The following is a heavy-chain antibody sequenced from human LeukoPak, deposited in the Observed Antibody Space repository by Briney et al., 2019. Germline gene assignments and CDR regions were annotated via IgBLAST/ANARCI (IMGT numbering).Heavy chain of an antibody. CDR3: ATSSIGYYYYYYMDV. CDR2: IYPGDSDT. V-gene: IGHV5-51*01. J-gene: IGHJ6*03. CDR1: GYSFTSYW. D-gene: IGHD3-16*02. Sequence: GESLKISCKGSGYSFTSYWIGWVRQMPGKGLEWMGIIYPGDSDTRYSPSFQGQVTISADKSISTAYLQWSSLKASDTAMYYCATSSIGYYYYYYMDVWGKGTTVTVSS.